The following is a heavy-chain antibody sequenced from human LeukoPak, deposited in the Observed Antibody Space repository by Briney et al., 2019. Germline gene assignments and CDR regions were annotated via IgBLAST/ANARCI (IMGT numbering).Heavy chain of an antibody. D-gene: IGHD5-24*01. CDR2: IVGSGGTT. J-gene: IGHJ4*02. CDR1: GFTFSTYA. V-gene: IGHV3-23*01. CDR3: AKDREATYLWGFLDY. Sequence: GGSLRLSCAASGFTFSTYAMSWVRQAPGKGLEWVPAIVGSGGTTYYADFVKGRFTISRDNSKNTLHLQMSSLRAEDTAIYYCAKDREATYLWGFLDYWGQGTLVTVSS.